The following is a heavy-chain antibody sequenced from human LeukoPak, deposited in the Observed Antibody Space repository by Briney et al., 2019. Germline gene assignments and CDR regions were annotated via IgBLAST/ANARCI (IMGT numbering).Heavy chain of an antibody. Sequence: SETLSLTCAVYGGSFSGYYWSWIRQPPGKGLEWIGEINHSGSTNYNPSLKSRVTISVDTSKNQFSLKLSSVTAADTAVYYCARVGSGSYYYYYMDVWGKGTTVTVSS. CDR3: ARVGSGSYYYYYMDV. CDR1: GGSFSGYY. J-gene: IGHJ6*03. CDR2: INHSGST. V-gene: IGHV4-34*01. D-gene: IGHD3-10*01.